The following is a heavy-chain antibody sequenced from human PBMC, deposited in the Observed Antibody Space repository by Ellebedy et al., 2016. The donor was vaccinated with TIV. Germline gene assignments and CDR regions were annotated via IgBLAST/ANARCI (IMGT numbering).Heavy chain of an antibody. CDR3: ARDLRTYGSNPFDY. V-gene: IGHV3-21*01. CDR1: GFTFSIYS. Sequence: GESLKISXVASGFTFSIYSMNWVRQTPGKGLEWVASISGSGSYIYYGYSLKGRIVISRDNAKNSLYLHMNSLRAEDTAVYYCARDLRTYGSNPFDYWGQGTLVTVSS. J-gene: IGHJ4*02. D-gene: IGHD4/OR15-4a*01. CDR2: ISGSGSYI.